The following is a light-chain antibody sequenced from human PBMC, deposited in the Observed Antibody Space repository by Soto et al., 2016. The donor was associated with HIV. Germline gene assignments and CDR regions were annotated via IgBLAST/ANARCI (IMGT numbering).Light chain of an antibody. V-gene: IGLV3-21*03. CDR3: QVWDVSSDHVV. CDR2: DDS. J-gene: IGLJ2*01. Sequence: SYVLTQPPSLSVAPRKTARITCGGNNVGSKSVHWYQQKPGQAPVLAVYDDSDRPSGIPERFSGSNSGNTATLTISRVEAGDEADYYCQVWDVSSDHVVFGGGTKLTVL. CDR1: NVGSKS.